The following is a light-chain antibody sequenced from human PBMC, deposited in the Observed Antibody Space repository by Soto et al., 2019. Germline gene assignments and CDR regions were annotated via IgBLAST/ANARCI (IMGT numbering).Light chain of an antibody. CDR3: QQDGSSPPT. J-gene: IGKJ4*01. CDR1: QSVSSSY. CDR2: GAS. V-gene: IGKV3-20*01. Sequence: EIVLTQSPGTLSLSPGERATLSCRASQSVSSSYLAWYQQKPGQAPRLLIYGASSRATGIPDRFSGSGSGTDFTLTLSRLEPEDFAVYYCQQDGSSPPTFGGGTKVEIK.